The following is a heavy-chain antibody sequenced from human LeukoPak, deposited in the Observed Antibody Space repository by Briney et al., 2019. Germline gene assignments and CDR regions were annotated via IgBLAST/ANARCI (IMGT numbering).Heavy chain of an antibody. D-gene: IGHD1-26*01. V-gene: IGHV3-74*01. Sequence: GGTLRLSCAASGFTFSSYSMNWVRQAPGKGLVWVSRIHTDGRSTKYADSVKGRFTISRDNTKNTLYLQMNSLKVEDTAVYYCLRGVGGGSRFDSWGQGTLVTVSS. J-gene: IGHJ5*01. CDR2: IHTDGRST. CDR3: LRGVGGGSRFDS. CDR1: GFTFSSYS.